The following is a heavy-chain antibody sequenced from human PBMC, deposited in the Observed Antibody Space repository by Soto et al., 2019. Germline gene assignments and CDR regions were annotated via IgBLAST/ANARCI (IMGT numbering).Heavy chain of an antibody. CDR2: IDWDDDK. V-gene: IGHV2-70*04. D-gene: IGHD3-3*01. CDR3: AREYYDFWSGYPATTYGMDV. CDR1: GFSLSTSGMR. J-gene: IGHJ6*02. Sequence: SGPTLVNPTQTLTLTCTFSGFSLSTSGMRVSWIRQPPGKALEWLARIDWDDDKFYSTSLKTRLTISKDTSKNQVVLTMTNMDPVDTATYYCAREYYDFWSGYPATTYGMDVWGQGTTVTVSS.